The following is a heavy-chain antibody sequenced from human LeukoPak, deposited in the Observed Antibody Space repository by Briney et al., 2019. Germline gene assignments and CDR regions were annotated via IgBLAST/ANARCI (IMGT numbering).Heavy chain of an antibody. J-gene: IGHJ4*02. V-gene: IGHV3-74*01. CDR2: INSDGSSA. CDR1: GFTFSSYW. D-gene: IGHD3-22*01. Sequence: GGSLRLSCAASGFTFSSYWMHWVRQAPGKGLVWVSRINSDGSSASYADSVKGRFTISRDNAKNTLYLQMNSLRAEDTAVYYCARVDYYDSSGYYSWGQGTLVTVSS. CDR3: ARVDYYDSSGYYS.